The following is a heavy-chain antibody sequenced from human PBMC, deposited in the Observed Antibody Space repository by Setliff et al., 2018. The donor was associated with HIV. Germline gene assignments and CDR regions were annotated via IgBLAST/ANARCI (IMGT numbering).Heavy chain of an antibody. CDR1: GGSIRSYY. J-gene: IGHJ5*02. CDR2: AHYSGSN. Sequence: SETLSLTCTVSGGSIRSYYWSWIRQPPGKGLEWLGHAHYSGSNKNKPSLRSRISMAVDTSKNQVSLKLSSVTAADTAVYYCARVGYNDDSGYPYNWFDPWGQGTLVTVSS. V-gene: IGHV4-59*01. CDR3: ARVGYNDDSGYPYNWFDP. D-gene: IGHD3-22*01.